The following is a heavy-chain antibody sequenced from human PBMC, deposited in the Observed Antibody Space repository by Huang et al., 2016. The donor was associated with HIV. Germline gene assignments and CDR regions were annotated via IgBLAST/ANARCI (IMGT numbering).Heavy chain of an antibody. V-gene: IGHV3-30*18. D-gene: IGHD3-22*01. CDR3: AKDRNSAYLDY. Sequence: QVQLVESGGGVVQPGRSLRLSCAAVSGFTFSSYGMHWVRQGQGKGLEWVAGISDEGSNKYYADPVKGRFTISRDNSKNTLYLEMNSLRVEDTGVYYCAKDRNSAYLDYWGQGTLVTVSS. CDR1: GFTFSSYG. J-gene: IGHJ4*02. CDR2: ISDEGSNK.